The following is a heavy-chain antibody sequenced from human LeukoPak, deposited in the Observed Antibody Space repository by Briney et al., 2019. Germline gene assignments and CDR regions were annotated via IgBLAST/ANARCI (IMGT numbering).Heavy chain of an antibody. V-gene: IGHV3-23*01. J-gene: IGHJ4*02. CDR2: TAGSRISK. Sequence: PGGSLRLPCVASGFTFNKHAMIWVPQARGRGLEWASSTAGSRISKDYADSVKGRFTISKAKSKNTLYLQMDNLRAEDTGVYFCARLPTFYYDSSGYPYDYWGERPLVPVSS. D-gene: IGHD3-22*01. CDR1: GFTFNKHA. CDR3: ARLPTFYYDSSGYPYDY.